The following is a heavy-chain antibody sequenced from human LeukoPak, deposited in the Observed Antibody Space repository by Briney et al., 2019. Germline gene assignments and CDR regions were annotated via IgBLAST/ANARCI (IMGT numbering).Heavy chain of an antibody. CDR3: ARDMRRQWLVRPLFGY. Sequence: GGSLRLSCAASGFTFGSYSMNWVRQAPGKGLEWVSSISSSSSYIYYADSVKGRFTISRDNAKNSLYLQMNSLRAEDTAVYYCARDMRRQWLVRPLFGYWGQGTLVTVSS. D-gene: IGHD6-19*01. CDR2: ISSSSSYI. V-gene: IGHV3-21*01. CDR1: GFTFGSYS. J-gene: IGHJ4*02.